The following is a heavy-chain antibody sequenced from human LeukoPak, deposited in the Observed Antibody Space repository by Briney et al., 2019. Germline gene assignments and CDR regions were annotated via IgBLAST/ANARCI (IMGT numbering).Heavy chain of an antibody. CDR2: IYYSVTT. Sequence: SETLSLTCTVSGGSISSYYWGWIRQPPGKGLEWIGSIYYSVTTYYNPSLKSRVIISVDTSKNQFSLKLNSVTAADTAVYYCARDRLRWPKIDYWGQGTLVTVSS. J-gene: IGHJ4*02. V-gene: IGHV4-39*07. D-gene: IGHD4-23*01. CDR1: GGSISSYY. CDR3: ARDRLRWPKIDY.